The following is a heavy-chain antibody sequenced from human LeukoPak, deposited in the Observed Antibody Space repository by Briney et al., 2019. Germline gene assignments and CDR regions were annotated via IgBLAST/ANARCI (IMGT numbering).Heavy chain of an antibody. CDR3: ARVRTAAADY. V-gene: IGHV4-30-2*01. J-gene: IGHJ4*02. CDR2: IYHSGST. D-gene: IGHD6-13*01. CDR1: GGSISSGGYS. Sequence: SETLSLTCAVSGGSISSGGYSWSWIRQPPGKGLEWIGCIYHSGSTYYNPSLKSRVTISVDRSKNQFSLKLSSVTAADTAVYYCARVRTAAADYWGQGTLVTVSS.